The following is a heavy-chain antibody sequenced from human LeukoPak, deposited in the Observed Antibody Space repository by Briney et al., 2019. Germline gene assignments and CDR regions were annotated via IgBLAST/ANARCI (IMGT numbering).Heavy chain of an antibody. Sequence: GASVKVSCKASGYTFTSYAMNWVRQAPGQGLEWMGWINTNTGNPTYAQGFTGRFVLSLDTSVSTAYLQISSLKAEDTAVYYCAREDSGSYLDAFDIWGQGTMVTVSS. D-gene: IGHD1-26*01. CDR2: INTNTGNP. CDR3: AREDSGSYLDAFDI. J-gene: IGHJ3*02. CDR1: GYTFTSYA. V-gene: IGHV7-4-1*02.